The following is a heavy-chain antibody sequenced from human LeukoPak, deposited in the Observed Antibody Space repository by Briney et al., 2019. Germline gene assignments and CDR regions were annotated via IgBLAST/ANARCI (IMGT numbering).Heavy chain of an antibody. D-gene: IGHD6-19*01. J-gene: IGHJ6*03. CDR1: GFTFSSYN. CDR2: IYSGGST. Sequence: GGSLSLSCAASGFTFSSYNMNWVRQAPGKGLEWVSVIYSGGSTYYADSVKGRFTISRDNSKNSLYLQMNSLRTEDTALYYCAKDMDSSGHYYMDVWGKGTTVTVSS. CDR3: AKDMDSSGHYYMDV. V-gene: IGHV3-53*05.